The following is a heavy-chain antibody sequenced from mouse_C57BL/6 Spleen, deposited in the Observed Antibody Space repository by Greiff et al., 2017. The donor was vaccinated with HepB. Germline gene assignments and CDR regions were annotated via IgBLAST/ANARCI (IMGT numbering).Heavy chain of an antibody. V-gene: IGHV1-19*01. CDR2: INPYNGGT. D-gene: IGHD2-4*01. CDR1: GYTFTDYY. Sequence: EVQLQQSGPVLVKPGASVKMSCKASGYTFTDYYMNWVKQSHGKSLEWIGVINPYNGGTSYNQKFKGKTTLTVDKSSSTAYMELNSLTSEDSAVYYCASRGYDYGNWYFDVWGTGTTVTVSS. J-gene: IGHJ1*03. CDR3: ASRGYDYGNWYFDV.